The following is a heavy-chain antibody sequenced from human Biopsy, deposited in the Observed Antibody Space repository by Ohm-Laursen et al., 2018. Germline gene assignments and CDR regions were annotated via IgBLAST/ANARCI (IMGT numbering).Heavy chain of an antibody. J-gene: IGHJ6*02. Sequence: GTLSLTCTVSGGFLSSDYWSWIRQTPGKGLEWIGYIYYSWSTNYNPSLKSRVTISVDTSKNQFSLRLNSVTAADTAVYYCARATNSTGWPYYRFYGMDVWGQGTTVTVSS. CDR1: GGFLSSDY. V-gene: IGHV4-59*01. CDR3: ARATNSTGWPYYRFYGMDV. CDR2: IYYSWST. D-gene: IGHD2/OR15-2a*01.